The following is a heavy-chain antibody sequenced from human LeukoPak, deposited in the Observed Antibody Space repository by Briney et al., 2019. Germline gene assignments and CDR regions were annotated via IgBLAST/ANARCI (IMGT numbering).Heavy chain of an antibody. J-gene: IGHJ3*02. CDR3: AKHGTQLKPFDI. Sequence: PGGSLRLSCAASGFIFSSYAMSWVRQAPGKGLEWFSSITGSGSSTYYADSVKGHFTISRDNSKNTLFLQMNSLRAEDTAVYYCAKHGTQLKPFDIWGQGTMVTVSS. CDR1: GFIFSSYA. CDR2: ITGSGSST. D-gene: IGHD5-18*01. V-gene: IGHV3-23*01.